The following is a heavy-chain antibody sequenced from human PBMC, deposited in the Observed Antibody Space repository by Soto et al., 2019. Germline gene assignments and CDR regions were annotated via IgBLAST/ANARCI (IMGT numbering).Heavy chain of an antibody. CDR1: GDSVSSNSAA. D-gene: IGHD2-2*01. V-gene: IGHV6-1*01. CDR3: ARDRYCSSTSCYESYYYYGMDV. J-gene: IGHJ6*02. CDR2: TYYRSKWYN. Sequence: SQTLSLTCAISGDSVSSNSAAWNWIRQSPSRGLEWLGRTYYRSKWYNDYAVSVKSPMTINPDTTKNQFSLQLNSVTPEDTARDYCARDRYCSSTSCYESYYYYGMDVWGQGTTVTVSS.